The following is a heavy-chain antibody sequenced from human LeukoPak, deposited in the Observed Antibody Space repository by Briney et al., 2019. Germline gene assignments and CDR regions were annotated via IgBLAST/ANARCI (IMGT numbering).Heavy chain of an antibody. V-gene: IGHV4-59*01. D-gene: IGHD1-26*01. CDR1: GGSISSYY. CDR3: ARESYSGSYYNWFDP. J-gene: IGHJ5*02. Sequence: PSETLSLTCTVSGGSISSYYWSWIRQPPGKGLEWIGYIYYSGSTNYNPSLKSRVTISVDTSKNQFSLKLSSVTAADTAVYYCARESYSGSYYNWFDPWGQGTLVTVSS. CDR2: IYYSGST.